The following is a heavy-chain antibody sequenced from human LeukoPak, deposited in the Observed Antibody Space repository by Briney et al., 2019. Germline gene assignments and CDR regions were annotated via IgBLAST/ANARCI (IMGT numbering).Heavy chain of an antibody. Sequence: SETLSLTCTVSGGSISSSSYYWGWIRQPPGKGLEWIGSIYYSGSTYYNPSLESRVTISVDTSKNQFSLKQSSVTAADTAVYYCASRALTSTGSFDYWGQGTLVTVSS. CDR2: IYYSGST. CDR1: GGSISSSSYY. J-gene: IGHJ4*02. D-gene: IGHD4-17*01. CDR3: ASRALTSTGSFDY. V-gene: IGHV4-39*01.